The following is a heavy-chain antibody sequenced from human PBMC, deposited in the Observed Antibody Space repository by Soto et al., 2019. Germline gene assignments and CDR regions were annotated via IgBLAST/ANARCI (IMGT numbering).Heavy chain of an antibody. CDR2: INHSGST. CDR1: GGSFRGYY. Sequence: SETLSPTCAVNGGSFRGYYWGWIPQPPGKGLEWIGEINHSGSTNYNPSLKSRVTISVDTSKNQFSLKLSSVTAADTAVYYCARLLMITFGGVIVRVPGGMDVWGQGTTVTVS. D-gene: IGHD3-16*02. V-gene: IGHV4-34*01. CDR3: ARLLMITFGGVIVRVPGGMDV. J-gene: IGHJ6*02.